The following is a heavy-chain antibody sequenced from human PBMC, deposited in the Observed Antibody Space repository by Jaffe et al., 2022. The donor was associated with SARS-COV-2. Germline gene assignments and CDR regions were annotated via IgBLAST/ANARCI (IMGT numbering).Heavy chain of an antibody. J-gene: IGHJ4*02. CDR1: GFTLNRYA. CDR2: ISNSGDTT. V-gene: IGHV3-23*01. CDR3: AKGDGTTGYYPLDY. Sequence: EVQLLESGGDLVQPGGSLRLSCAASGFTLNRYAMSWVRQAPGRGLEWVSGISNSGDTTYDADSVKGRFTISRDNSRNTLYLQMNSLRAEDTAVYYCAKGDGTTGYYPLDYWGQGTLVTVSS. D-gene: IGHD3-9*01.